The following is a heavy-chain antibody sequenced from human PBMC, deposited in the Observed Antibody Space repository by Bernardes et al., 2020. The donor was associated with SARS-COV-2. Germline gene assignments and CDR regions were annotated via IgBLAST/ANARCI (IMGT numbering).Heavy chain of an antibody. CDR2: SSGSGQNT. Sequence: GGSLRLSCTASGFNFRNHAISWVRQTPGKVEWVSASSGSGQNTWYGDSVRGRFTVSRDNFNNIVYLQMSSLRAEDTAVYYCAKEKMGQLWFRNFDYWGQGTLVTVSS. V-gene: IGHV3-23*01. CDR3: AKEKMGQLWFRNFDY. CDR1: GFNFRNHA. D-gene: IGHD5-18*01. J-gene: IGHJ4*02.